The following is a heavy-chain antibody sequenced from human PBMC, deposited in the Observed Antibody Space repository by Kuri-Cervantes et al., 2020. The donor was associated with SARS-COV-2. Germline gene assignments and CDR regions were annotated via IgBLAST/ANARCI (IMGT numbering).Heavy chain of an antibody. CDR2: IVVGSGNT. V-gene: IGHV1-58*02. J-gene: IGHJ5*02. CDR1: GSTFSGSA. Sequence: SVKVSCKASGSTFSGSAIQWVRQARGQRLEWIGWIVVGSGNTDYAREFQERVTITRDMSTTTVYMELSGLRSDDTPMYYCAPFYYRSINNWSDPWGQGTQVTVSS. CDR3: APFYYRSINNWSDP. D-gene: IGHD3-10*01.